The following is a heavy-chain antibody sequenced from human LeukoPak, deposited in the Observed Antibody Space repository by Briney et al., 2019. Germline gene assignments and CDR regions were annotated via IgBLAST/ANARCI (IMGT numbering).Heavy chain of an antibody. Sequence: ASVKVSCKVSGYILTELSMHWVRQAPGKGLEWMGGFDPEDGETIYAQKFQGRVTMTEDTSTDTAYMELSSLRSEDTAVYYCATPTVVVVAASRAFDIWGQGTMVTVSS. CDR1: GYILTELS. CDR2: FDPEDGET. J-gene: IGHJ3*02. V-gene: IGHV1-24*01. D-gene: IGHD2-15*01. CDR3: ATPTVVVVAASRAFDI.